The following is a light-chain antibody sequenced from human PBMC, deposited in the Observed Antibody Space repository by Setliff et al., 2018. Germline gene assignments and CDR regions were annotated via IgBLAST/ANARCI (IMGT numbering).Light chain of an antibody. CDR1: SSDVGGYNY. J-gene: IGLJ1*01. CDR2: EVS. V-gene: IGLV2-8*01. CDR3: SSYAGSNNYV. Sequence: LAQPPSASGSPGQSVTISCTGTSSDVGGYNYVSWYQQHPGKAPKLMIYEVSKWPSGVPDRFSGSKSGNTASLTVSGLQAEDEADYYCSSYAGSNNYVFGTGTKVTVL.